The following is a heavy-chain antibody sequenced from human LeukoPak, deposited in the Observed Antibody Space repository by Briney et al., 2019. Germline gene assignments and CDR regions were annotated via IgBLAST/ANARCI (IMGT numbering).Heavy chain of an antibody. D-gene: IGHD1-26*01. V-gene: IGHV4-4*09. J-gene: IGHJ4*02. Sequence: SETLSLTCTVSGGSISSYYWSWIRQPPGKGLEWIGYIYTSGSTNYNPSLKSRVTISVDTSKNQFSLKLSSVTAADTAVYYCARHVVGATNFDYWGQGTLVTVSS. CDR3: ARHVVGATNFDY. CDR1: GGSISSYY. CDR2: IYTSGST.